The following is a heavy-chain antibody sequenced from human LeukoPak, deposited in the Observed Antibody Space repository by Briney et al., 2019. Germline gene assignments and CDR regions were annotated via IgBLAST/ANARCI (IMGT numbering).Heavy chain of an antibody. Sequence: ASVKVSCKASGGTFISYAISWVRQAPGQGLEWMGGIIPIFGTANYAQKFQGRVTITADESTSTAYMELSSLRSEDTAVYYCARDRYSNYQPYYYYGMDVWGQGTTVTVSS. CDR1: GGTFISYA. J-gene: IGHJ6*02. CDR3: ARDRYSNYQPYYYYGMDV. D-gene: IGHD4-11*01. V-gene: IGHV1-69*13. CDR2: IIPIFGTA.